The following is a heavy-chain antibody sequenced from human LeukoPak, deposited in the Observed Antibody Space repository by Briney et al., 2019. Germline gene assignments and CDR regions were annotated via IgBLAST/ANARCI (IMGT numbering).Heavy chain of an antibody. J-gene: IGHJ4*02. D-gene: IGHD3-22*01. V-gene: IGHV4-4*02. CDR2: INHSGST. CDR3: ARGVYPDYYDSSGYYYGSLAFDY. Sequence: SGTLSLTCVVSGGSVSSSKWWSWVRQPPGKGLEWIGEINHSGSTNYNPSLKSRVTISVDTSKNQFSLKLSSVTAADTAVYYCARGVYPDYYDSSGYYYGSLAFDYWGQGTLVTVSS. CDR1: GGSVSSSKW.